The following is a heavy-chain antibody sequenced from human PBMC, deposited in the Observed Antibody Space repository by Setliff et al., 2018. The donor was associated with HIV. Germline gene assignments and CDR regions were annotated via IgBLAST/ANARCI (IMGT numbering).Heavy chain of an antibody. CDR3: ARDREYYYDNSGSPSFDY. V-gene: IGHV1-69*10. Sequence: SVKVSCQASGGTFSSYAINWERQAPGQGLEWMGGIIPILGIANYAQKFQGRVTITADKSTSTAYMELSSLRSEDTAVYYCARDREYYYDNSGSPSFDYWGQGTLVTVSS. CDR1: GGTFSSYA. CDR2: IIPILGIA. D-gene: IGHD3-22*01. J-gene: IGHJ4*02.